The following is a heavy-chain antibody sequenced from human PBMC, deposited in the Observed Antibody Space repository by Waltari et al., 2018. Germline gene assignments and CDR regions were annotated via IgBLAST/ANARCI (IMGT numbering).Heavy chain of an antibody. J-gene: IGHJ4*02. CDR1: GGSISSGSHY. Sequence: QVQLQESGPGLVKPSQTLSLTCTVSGGSISSGSHYWSWIRQPAGKGLEWIGRMSTSGRTEYNPSLKSRVSISVDTSKNQLSLKVSSVTAADTAVYYCARSSGGRSARFDYWGQGTLVTVSS. D-gene: IGHD3-16*01. CDR3: ARSSGGRSARFDY. V-gene: IGHV4-61*02. CDR2: MSTSGRT.